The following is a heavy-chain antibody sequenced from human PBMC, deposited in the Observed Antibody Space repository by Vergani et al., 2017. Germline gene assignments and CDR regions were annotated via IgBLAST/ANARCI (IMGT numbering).Heavy chain of an antibody. CDR2: IKSKTDGGTT. Sequence: VQLVESGGGLVKPGGSLRLSCAASGFTFSDYYMSWIRQAPGKGLEWVGRIKSKTDGGTTDYAAPVKGRFTISRDDSKNTLYLQMNSLKTEDTAVYYCTTGTRTTSFDYWGQGTLVTVSS. J-gene: IGHJ4*02. V-gene: IGHV3-15*01. CDR3: TTGTRTTSFDY. D-gene: IGHD4-11*01. CDR1: GFTFSDYY.